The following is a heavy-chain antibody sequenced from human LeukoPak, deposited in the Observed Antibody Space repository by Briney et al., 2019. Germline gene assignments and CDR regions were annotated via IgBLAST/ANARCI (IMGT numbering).Heavy chain of an antibody. V-gene: IGHV1-2*02. CDR3: ARSPSNSGDAFEN. Sequence: ASVKVSCKASGYTFTGNFLHWVRQAPGQGLEWMGWINPNSGATNYAQKFQGRVTMTRDTSISTAYMEQSRLRSDDTAVYYCARSPSNSGDAFENWGQGTMVTVSS. CDR2: INPNSGAT. D-gene: IGHD1-26*01. J-gene: IGHJ3*02. CDR1: GYTFTGNF.